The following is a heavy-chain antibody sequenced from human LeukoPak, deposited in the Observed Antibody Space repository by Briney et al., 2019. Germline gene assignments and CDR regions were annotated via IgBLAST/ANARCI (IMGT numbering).Heavy chain of an antibody. Sequence: AGSLSLSFASSGFTFRNFWLSWIRQPPGKGLLWLSRIHGEGSDIEYADAVRGRFTISRDNAKNTLYLQMDSLTAEDTAVYYCARRLYYDTSGSPFDLWGQGTLVTVSS. D-gene: IGHD3-22*01. J-gene: IGHJ4*02. CDR3: ARRLYYDTSGSPFDL. V-gene: IGHV3-74*03. CDR2: IHGEGSDI. CDR1: GFTFRNFW.